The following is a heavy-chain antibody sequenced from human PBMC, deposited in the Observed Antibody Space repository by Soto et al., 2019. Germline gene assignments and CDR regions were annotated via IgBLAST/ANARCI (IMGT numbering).Heavy chain of an antibody. CDR2: ISAYNGNT. Sequence: ASVKVSCKASGYTFTSYGISWVRQAPGQGLEWMGWISAYNGNTNYAQKLQGRVTMTTDTSTSTAYMELRSLRSDDTAVYYCARGGGVTYFDFWSGYPKPNWLDPWGQGTLVTVSS. CDR3: ARGGGVTYFDFWSGYPKPNWLDP. J-gene: IGHJ5*02. CDR1: GYTFTSYG. D-gene: IGHD3-3*01. V-gene: IGHV1-18*01.